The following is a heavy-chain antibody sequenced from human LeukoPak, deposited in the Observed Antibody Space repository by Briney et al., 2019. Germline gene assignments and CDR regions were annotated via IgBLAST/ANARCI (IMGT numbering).Heavy chain of an antibody. J-gene: IGHJ4*02. Sequence: PSETLSLTCTVSGGSISSSSYYWGWIRQPPGKGLEWIGSIYYSGSTYYNPSLKSRVTISVDTPKNQFSLKLSSVTAADTAVYYCARPIVDASLQWGQGTLVTVSS. D-gene: IGHD5-12*01. CDR2: IYYSGST. CDR1: GGSISSSSYY. V-gene: IGHV4-39*01. CDR3: ARPIVDASLQ.